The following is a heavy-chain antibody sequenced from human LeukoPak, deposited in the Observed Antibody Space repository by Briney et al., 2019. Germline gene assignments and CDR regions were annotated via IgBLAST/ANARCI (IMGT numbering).Heavy chain of an antibody. V-gene: IGHV4-59*02. Sequence: SETLSLTCSVSGGSVSSYYWSWIRQPPGKGLEWIGYIYYSGSTNYNPSLKSRVTISLDTSKSQFSLKLTSVTAADTAVYYCARAPIPYDRSRTDYRFDPWGQGTLVTVAS. CDR1: GGSVSSYY. J-gene: IGHJ5*02. CDR2: IYYSGST. CDR3: ARAPIPYDRSRTDYRFDP. D-gene: IGHD3-16*01.